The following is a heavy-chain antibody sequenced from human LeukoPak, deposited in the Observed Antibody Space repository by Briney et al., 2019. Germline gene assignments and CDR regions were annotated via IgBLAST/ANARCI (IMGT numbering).Heavy chain of an antibody. CDR1: GYTFTSYA. V-gene: IGHV1-69*13. CDR3: ARRGTIFGVVHRD. J-gene: IGHJ4*02. Sequence: SVKVSCKASGYTFTSYAMNWVRQAPGQGLEWMGGIIPIFGTANYAQKFQGRVTITADESTSTAYMELSSLRSEDTAVYYCARRGTIFGVVHRDWGQGTLVTVSS. D-gene: IGHD3-3*01. CDR2: IIPIFGTA.